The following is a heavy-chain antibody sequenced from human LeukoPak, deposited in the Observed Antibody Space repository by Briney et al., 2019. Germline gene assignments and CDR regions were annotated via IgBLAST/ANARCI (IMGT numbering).Heavy chain of an antibody. CDR2: ISSSSSYI. CDR1: EFTFSSYS. D-gene: IGHD5-12*01. J-gene: IGHJ4*02. Sequence: GGSLRLSCAASEFTFSSYSMTWVRQAPGKGLEWVSSISSSSSYIYYADSVKGRFTISRDNAKNSLYLQMNSLRAEDTAVYYCARDPEWNSGYLSFDYWGQGTLVTVSS. CDR3: ARDPEWNSGYLSFDY. V-gene: IGHV3-21*01.